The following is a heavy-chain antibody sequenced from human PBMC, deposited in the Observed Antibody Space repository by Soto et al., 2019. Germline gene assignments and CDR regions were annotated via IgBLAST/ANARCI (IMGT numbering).Heavy chain of an antibody. CDR1: GFTFSDYY. D-gene: IGHD4-4*01. Sequence: PGGSLRLSCAASGFTFSDYYMSWIRQAPGKGLERVSYISSSGSTIYYADSVKGRFTISRDNAKNSLYLQMNSLRAEDTAVYYCARDPDYKLRAFDYWGQGTLVTVSS. V-gene: IGHV3-11*01. CDR2: ISSSGSTI. J-gene: IGHJ4*02. CDR3: ARDPDYKLRAFDY.